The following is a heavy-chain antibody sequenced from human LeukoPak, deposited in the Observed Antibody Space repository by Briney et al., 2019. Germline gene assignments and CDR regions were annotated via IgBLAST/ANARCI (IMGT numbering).Heavy chain of an antibody. Sequence: GESLKISCNGSGYSFTDYWIGWVRQMPGKGLEWMGIIYPGDSDTRYSPSFQGHVTISADKSISTAYLQWSSLQASDTAMYYCESEVPHSFDMLSQGTMVTVSS. V-gene: IGHV5-51*01. J-gene: IGHJ3*02. CDR3: ESEVPHSFDM. CDR2: IYPGDSDT. CDR1: GYSFTDYW.